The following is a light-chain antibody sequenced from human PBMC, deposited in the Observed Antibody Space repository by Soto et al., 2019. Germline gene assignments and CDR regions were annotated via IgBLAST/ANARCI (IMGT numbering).Light chain of an antibody. CDR2: DAS. Sequence: EIVLTQSPATLSLSPGERATLSCRASQSVSNYVAWYQQKPGQAPRLLIYDASNRATGIPARFSGSGSGTDVSVPTGSLEPDDLAVDDGQQRNNWPLTVGGGPKVEIK. CDR3: QQRNNWPLT. CDR1: QSVSNY. V-gene: IGKV3-11*01. J-gene: IGKJ4*01.